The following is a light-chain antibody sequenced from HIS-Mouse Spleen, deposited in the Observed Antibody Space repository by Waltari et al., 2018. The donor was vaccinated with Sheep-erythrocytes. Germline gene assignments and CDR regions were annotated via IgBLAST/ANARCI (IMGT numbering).Light chain of an antibody. CDR3: CSYAGSYNHV. J-gene: IGLJ1*01. Sequence: QSALTQPRSVSGSPGQSVTISCTGTSSDVGGYNYVSWYQQHPGKAPKLMIYDVSTRPSGVADRFYGSKSGNTASLTISGLQAEDEADYYCCSYAGSYNHVFATGTKVTVL. CDR2: DVS. V-gene: IGLV2-11*01. CDR1: SSDVGGYNY.